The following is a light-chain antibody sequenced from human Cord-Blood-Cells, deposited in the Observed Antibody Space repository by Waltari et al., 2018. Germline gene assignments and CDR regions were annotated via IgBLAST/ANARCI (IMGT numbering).Light chain of an antibody. J-gene: IGKJ1*01. Sequence: EMVLPQSPGTLSFSPGERAPLSCRASQSVSSSYLAWYQQKPGQAPRLLIYGASSRATGIPDRFSGSGSGTDFTLTISRLEPEDFAVYYCQQYGSSPQTFGQGTKVEIK. V-gene: IGKV3-20*01. CDR2: GAS. CDR3: QQYGSSPQT. CDR1: QSVSSSY.